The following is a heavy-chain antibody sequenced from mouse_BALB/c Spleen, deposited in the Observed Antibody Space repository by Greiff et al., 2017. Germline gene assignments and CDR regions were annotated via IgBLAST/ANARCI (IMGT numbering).Heavy chain of an antibody. CDR2: ISDGGSYT. CDR1: GFTFSDYY. CDR3: ARGGLRPWFAY. Sequence: EVQRVESGGGLVKPGGSLKLSCAASGFTFSDYYMYWVRQTPEKRLEWVATISDGGSYTYYPDSVKGRFTISRDNAKNNLYLQMSSLKSEDTAMYYCARGGLRPWFAYWGQGTLVTVSA. J-gene: IGHJ3*01. V-gene: IGHV5-4*02. D-gene: IGHD1-2*01.